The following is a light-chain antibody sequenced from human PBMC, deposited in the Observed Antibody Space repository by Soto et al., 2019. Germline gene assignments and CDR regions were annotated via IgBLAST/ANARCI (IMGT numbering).Light chain of an antibody. Sequence: QSALAQPPSASGAPGQSVTISCTGTFSDVGAYMYVSWHQQHPGKAPKVLIYEVSKRPSGVPDRFSGSKSGNTASLTVSGLQAEDEADYYCSSYAGMRVVFGGGTKVTVL. CDR3: SSYAGMRVV. CDR1: FSDVGAYMY. CDR2: EVS. V-gene: IGLV2-8*01. J-gene: IGLJ2*01.